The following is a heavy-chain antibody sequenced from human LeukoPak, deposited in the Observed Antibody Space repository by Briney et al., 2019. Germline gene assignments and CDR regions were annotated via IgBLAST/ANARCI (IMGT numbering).Heavy chain of an antibody. D-gene: IGHD3-9*01. CDR3: AKVGYDILTGTGDDAFDI. CDR1: GFTFSSYA. Sequence: QPGGSLRLSCAASGFTFSSYAMSWVRQAPGKGLEWVSAISGSGGSTYYADSVKGRFTISRDNSKNTLYLQMNSLRAEDTAVYYCAKVGYDILTGTGDDAFDIWGQGTMVTVSS. V-gene: IGHV3-23*01. J-gene: IGHJ3*02. CDR2: ISGSGGST.